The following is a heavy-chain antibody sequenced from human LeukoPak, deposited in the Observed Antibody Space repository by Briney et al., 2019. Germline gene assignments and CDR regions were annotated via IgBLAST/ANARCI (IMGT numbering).Heavy chain of an antibody. CDR1: GFTFSGSA. Sequence: GGSLRLSCAASGFTFSGSAMHWVRQASGKGLEWVGRIRSKANSYATAYAASVKGSFTISRDDSKNTAYLQMNSLKTEDTAVYYCTRASATYSSYLRGYYMDVWGKGTTVTVSS. CDR2: IRSKANSYAT. J-gene: IGHJ6*03. V-gene: IGHV3-73*01. D-gene: IGHD6-6*01. CDR3: TRASATYSSYLRGYYMDV.